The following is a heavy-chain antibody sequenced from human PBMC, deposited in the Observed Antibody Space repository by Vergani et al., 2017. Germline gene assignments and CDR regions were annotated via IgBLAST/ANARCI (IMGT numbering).Heavy chain of an antibody. D-gene: IGHD2-21*01. J-gene: IGHJ4*02. CDR1: GYTFTDYY. CDR2: VDPEDGET. V-gene: IGHV1-69-2*01. CDR3: ARVLAYCGGDCYSLEVLDY. Sequence: EVQLVQSGAEVKKPGATVKISCKVSGYTFTDYYMHWVQQAPGKGLEWMGLVDPEDGETIYAEKFQGRVTITADTSTDTAYMELSSLRSADTAVYYCARVLAYCGGDCYSLEVLDYWGQGTLVTVSS.